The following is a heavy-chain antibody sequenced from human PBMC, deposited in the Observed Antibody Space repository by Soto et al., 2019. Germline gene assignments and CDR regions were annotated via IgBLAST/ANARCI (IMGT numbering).Heavy chain of an antibody. V-gene: IGHV3-9*01. CDR1: GFSFDDYA. Sequence: EVQVVESGGGLVQPGRSLRLSCAASGFSFDDYAMHWVRQAPGKGLEWVSGISWNSGTIGYADSVKGRFTISRDNAKNSLFLPMNSLRAQATTLYYCAKSPCGPANCMGVCGQGTTVTVSS. D-gene: IGHD2-15*01. CDR2: ISWNSGTI. J-gene: IGHJ6*02. CDR3: AKSPCGPANCMGV.